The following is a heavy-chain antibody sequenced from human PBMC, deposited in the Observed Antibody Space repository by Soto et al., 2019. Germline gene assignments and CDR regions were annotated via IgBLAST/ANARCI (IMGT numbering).Heavy chain of an antibody. V-gene: IGHV4-59*01. J-gene: IGHJ5*02. CDR2: IYYSGST. Sequence: PSETLSLTCTVSGGSISSYYWSWIRQPPGKGLEWIGYIYYSGSTNYNPSLKSRVTISVDTSKNQFSLKLSSVTAADTAVYYCAGNIAARPDVWFDPWGQGTLVTVSS. CDR1: GGSISSYY. D-gene: IGHD6-6*01. CDR3: AGNIAARPDVWFDP.